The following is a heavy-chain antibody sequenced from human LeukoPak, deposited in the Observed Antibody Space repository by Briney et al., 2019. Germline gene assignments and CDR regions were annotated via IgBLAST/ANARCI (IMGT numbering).Heavy chain of an antibody. J-gene: IGHJ6*02. CDR2: IKQDGSEK. D-gene: IGHD3-10*01. CDR1: GFTFSSYW. Sequence: GGSLRLSCAASGFTFSSYWLSWVRQAPGKGLEWVANIKQDGSEKYYVDSVKGRFTISRDNAKNSLYLQMNSLRAEDTAEYYCARDQVTMVRGVKYYYYYYGMDVWGQGTTVTVSS. V-gene: IGHV3-7*01. CDR3: ARDQVTMVRGVKYYYYYYGMDV.